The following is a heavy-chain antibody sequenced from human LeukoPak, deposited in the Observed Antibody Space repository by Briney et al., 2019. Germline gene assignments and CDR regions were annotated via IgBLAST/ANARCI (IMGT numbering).Heavy chain of an antibody. J-gene: IGHJ4*02. CDR3: ARHEARFLDPRGGFDY. V-gene: IGHV4-39*01. CDR2: IYYSGST. Sequence: KSSETLSLTCTVSGGSISSSSYYWGWIRQPPGKGLEWIGSIYYSGSTYYNPSLKSQVTISVDTSKNQFSLKLSSVTAADTAVYYCARHEARFLDPRGGFDYWGQGTLVTVSS. CDR1: GGSISSSSYY. D-gene: IGHD3-3*01.